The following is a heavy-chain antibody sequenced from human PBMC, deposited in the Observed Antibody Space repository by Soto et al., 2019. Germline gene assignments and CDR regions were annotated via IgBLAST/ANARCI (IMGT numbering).Heavy chain of an antibody. CDR2: IYHSGST. CDR3: ARASLGRATPGGRIAAAGARMVFDY. Sequence: PWETLFLTCAVSGSYISSSNWWSWVRQPPGKGLEWLGDIYHSGSTNYNPSLKSRVTISVDKSKNQFSLKLSSVTAADTAVYYCARASLGRATPGGRIAAAGARMVFDYWGQGTLVTVSS. J-gene: IGHJ4*02. CDR1: GSYISSSNW. V-gene: IGHV4-4*02. D-gene: IGHD6-13*01.